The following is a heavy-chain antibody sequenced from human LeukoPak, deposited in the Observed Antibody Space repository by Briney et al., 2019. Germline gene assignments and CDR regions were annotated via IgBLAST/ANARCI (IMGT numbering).Heavy chain of an antibody. CDR3: ARETEWLANAFEI. V-gene: IGHV4-34*01. D-gene: IGHD6-19*01. Sequence: SETLSLTCAVYGGSFSGYYWSWIRQPPGKGLEWIGEINHSGSTNYNPSLKSRVTISVDTSKNQFTLKLNSVTPEDTAVYYCARETEWLANAFEIWGQGTMVTVSS. CDR2: INHSGST. CDR1: GGSFSGYY. J-gene: IGHJ3*02.